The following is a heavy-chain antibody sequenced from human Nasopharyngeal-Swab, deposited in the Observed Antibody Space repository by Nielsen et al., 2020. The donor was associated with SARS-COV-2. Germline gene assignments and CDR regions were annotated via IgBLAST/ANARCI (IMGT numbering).Heavy chain of an antibody. Sequence: GGSLRLSCAASGFTFSSYAMHWVRQAPGKGLEWVAVIPYDGSNKYYADSVKGRFTISRDNSKNTLYLQMNSLRAEDTAVYYCARTLGSDDAFDIWGQGTMVTVSS. CDR2: IPYDGSNK. V-gene: IGHV3-30*04. J-gene: IGHJ3*02. CDR1: GFTFSSYA. D-gene: IGHD7-27*01. CDR3: ARTLGSDDAFDI.